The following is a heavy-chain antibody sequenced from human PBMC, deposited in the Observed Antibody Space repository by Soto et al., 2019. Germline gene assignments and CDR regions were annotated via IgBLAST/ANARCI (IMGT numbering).Heavy chain of an antibody. D-gene: IGHD3-3*01. Sequence: QTLSLTCAISGDSVSSNSAAWNWIRQSPSRGLEWLGRTYYRSKWYNDYAVSVKSRITINPDTSKNQFSLQLNSVTPEDTAVYYCARVGDYDFWGGYYNDDYWGQGTLVTVSS. J-gene: IGHJ4*02. CDR3: ARVGDYDFWGGYYNDDY. V-gene: IGHV6-1*01. CDR1: GDSVSSNSAA. CDR2: TYYRSKWYN.